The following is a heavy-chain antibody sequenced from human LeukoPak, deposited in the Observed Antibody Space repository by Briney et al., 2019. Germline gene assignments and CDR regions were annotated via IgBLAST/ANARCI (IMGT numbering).Heavy chain of an antibody. D-gene: IGHD5-12*01. Sequence: PSETLSLTCAVYGGSFSDYYWTWVRQSPGKGLEWTGEINHSGSTNYNPSLKSRVTISADTSKSQFSLRVTSVTAADTALYYCARVAHPSRNGYYLGYWGQGTLVSISS. CDR3: ARVAHPSRNGYYLGY. CDR1: GGSFSDYY. V-gene: IGHV4-34*01. CDR2: INHSGST. J-gene: IGHJ4*02.